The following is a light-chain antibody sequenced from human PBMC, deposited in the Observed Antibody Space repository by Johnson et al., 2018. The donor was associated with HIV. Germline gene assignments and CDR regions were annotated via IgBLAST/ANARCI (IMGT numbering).Light chain of an antibody. J-gene: IGLJ1*01. CDR2: ENN. CDR3: VTWDSSLVGV. CDR1: SSNIGNNY. V-gene: IGLV1-51*02. Sequence: QSVLTQPPSVSAAPGQKVTISCSGGSSNIGNNYVSWYQQLPGTAPKLLIHENNKRPSGIPDRFSGSKSGTSATLGITGLQTGDEADDYCVTWDSSLVGVFGTGTKVTVL.